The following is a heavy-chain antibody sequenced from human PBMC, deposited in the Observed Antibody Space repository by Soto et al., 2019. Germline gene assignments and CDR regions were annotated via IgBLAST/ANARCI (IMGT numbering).Heavy chain of an antibody. V-gene: IGHV1-18*01. CDR3: ARAGIAAAGRSGGWFDP. J-gene: IGHJ5*02. Sequence: QVPLVQSGAAVKKPGASVKVSCKASGYTFTSYGISWVRQAPGQGRKGMGWISAYNGNTTYAQKLQGRVTMTTDTSTSTAYMDLRSLRSDDTAVYYCARAGIAAAGRSGGWFDPWGQGTLVTVSS. D-gene: IGHD6-13*01. CDR2: ISAYNGNT. CDR1: GYTFTSYG.